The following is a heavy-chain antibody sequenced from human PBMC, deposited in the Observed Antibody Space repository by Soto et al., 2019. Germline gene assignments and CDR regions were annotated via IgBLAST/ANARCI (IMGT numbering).Heavy chain of an antibody. CDR3: STDSYSGMMVVRLDN. J-gene: IGHJ4*01. CDR2: IKSKNEGGTT. V-gene: IGHV3-15*07. Sequence: GGSLRLSCVGSGFIFSNAWINWVRQTPGKGLEWVGRIKSKNEGGTTDFAAPVKGRFAISRDDSKSIAYMQMNSLKIEDSALYYRSTDSYSGMMVVRLDNWGPGTRVTVSS. CDR1: GFIFSNAW. D-gene: IGHD2-15*01.